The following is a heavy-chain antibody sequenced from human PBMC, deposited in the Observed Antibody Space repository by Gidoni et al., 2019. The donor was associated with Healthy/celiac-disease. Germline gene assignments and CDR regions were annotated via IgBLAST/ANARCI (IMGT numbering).Heavy chain of an antibody. Sequence: EVQLLESGGGLIHPGRSLRVSCAASGWTFDDYAMHWVRQAPGKGLEWVSGISWNSGSIGYADSVKGRFTISRDNAKNSLYLQMNSLRAEDTALYYCASIAARPYWGQGTLVTVSS. J-gene: IGHJ4*02. CDR1: GWTFDDYA. CDR3: ASIAARPY. D-gene: IGHD6-6*01. V-gene: IGHV3-9*01. CDR2: ISWNSGSI.